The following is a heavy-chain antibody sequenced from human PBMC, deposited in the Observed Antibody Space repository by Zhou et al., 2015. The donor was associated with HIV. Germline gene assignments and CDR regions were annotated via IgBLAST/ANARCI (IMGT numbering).Heavy chain of an antibody. Sequence: QVQLVQSGAEVKKPGSSVKVSCKASGGTFSSYAISWVRQAPGQGLEWMGGIIPIFGTANYAQKFQGRVTITADESTSTAYMELSSLRSEDTAVYYCAYYGSGSPDYYYYYMDVWGKGTTVTVSS. V-gene: IGHV1-69*01. CDR3: AYYGSGSPDYYYYYMDV. CDR1: GGTFSSYA. J-gene: IGHJ6*03. D-gene: IGHD3-10*01. CDR2: IIPIFGTA.